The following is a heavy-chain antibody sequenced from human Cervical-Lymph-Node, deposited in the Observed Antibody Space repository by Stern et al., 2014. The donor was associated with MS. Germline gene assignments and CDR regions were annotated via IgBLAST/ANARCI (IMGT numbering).Heavy chain of an antibody. Sequence: VQLVQSGAELKKPGESLKISCKVSGYSFADFWFGWVRQVPGKGLEWMAIIYTGDSDTRYGPSFQGQVTISADKSLNTAYLHWSRLKASDSGIYYCARRGLGYDGADHWGQGTVVTVSS. V-gene: IGHV5-51*03. CDR1: GYSFADFW. D-gene: IGHD5-12*01. J-gene: IGHJ4*02. CDR3: ARRGLGYDGADH. CDR2: IYTGDSDT.